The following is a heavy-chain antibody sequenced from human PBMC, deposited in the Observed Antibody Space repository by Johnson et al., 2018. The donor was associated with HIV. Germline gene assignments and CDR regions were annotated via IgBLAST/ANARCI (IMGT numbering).Heavy chain of an antibody. CDR3: ARDAGSIAAAQGAFDI. Sequence: MQLVESGGGFVQPGGSLRLSRAASGFTFSSYAMSWVRQAPGKGLEWVSGFTANDGVTYYADSVKGRFTISRDNSKNTLYLQMNSLRAEDTAVYYCARDAGSIAAAQGAFDIWGQGTMVTVSS. CDR1: GFTFSSYA. J-gene: IGHJ3*02. D-gene: IGHD6-13*01. V-gene: IGHV3-23*04. CDR2: FTANDGVT.